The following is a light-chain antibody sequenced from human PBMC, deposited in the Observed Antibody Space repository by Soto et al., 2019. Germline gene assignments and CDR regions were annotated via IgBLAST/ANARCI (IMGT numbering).Light chain of an antibody. CDR3: ISYAGSNNLV. J-gene: IGLJ2*01. CDR2: EVS. V-gene: IGLV2-8*01. Sequence: QSALTQPPSASGSPGQSVTISCTGTSSDVGGYNYVSWYQQHPGKAPKLMIYEVSKRPSVVPDRFSGSKSGNTASLTVSGLQAEDEADYYCISYAGSNNLVFGGGTKLTVL. CDR1: SSDVGGYNY.